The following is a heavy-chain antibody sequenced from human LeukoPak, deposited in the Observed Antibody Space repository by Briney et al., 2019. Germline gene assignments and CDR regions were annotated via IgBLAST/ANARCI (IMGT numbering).Heavy chain of an antibody. CDR2: ITESGGST. J-gene: IGHJ4*02. CDR3: ARLPTGEQPENY. V-gene: IGHV3-23*01. D-gene: IGHD3-16*01. CDR1: GFTFSSCA. Sequence: PGGSLRLSCAAFGFTFSSCAMSWVRQTPGEGLEWVSAITESGGSTYYADSVKGRFTISRDNSKNRLYLQMNCLRAEDTALYYCARLPTGEQPENYWGQGTLVTVSS.